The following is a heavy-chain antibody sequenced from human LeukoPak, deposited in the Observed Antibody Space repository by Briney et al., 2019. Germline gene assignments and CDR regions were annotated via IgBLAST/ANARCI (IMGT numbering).Heavy chain of an antibody. J-gene: IGHJ5*02. V-gene: IGHV1-69*05. CDR2: IIPIFGTA. Sequence: GSSVRVSCKASGGTFSSYAISWVRQAPGQGLEWMGGIIPIFGTANYAQKFQGRVTIATDESTSTAYMELSSLRSEGTAVYYCARGGSSWPNWFDPWGQGTLVTVSS. D-gene: IGHD6-13*01. CDR3: ARGGSSWPNWFDP. CDR1: GGTFSSYA.